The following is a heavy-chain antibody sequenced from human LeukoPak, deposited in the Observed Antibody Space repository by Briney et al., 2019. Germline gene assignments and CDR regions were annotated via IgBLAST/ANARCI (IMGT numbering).Heavy chain of an antibody. Sequence: PGGSLRLSCAASGFTFSSYAMSWVRQAPGKGLEWVSAISGSGGSTYYADSVKGRFTISRDNSKNTLYLQMGSLRAEDMAVYYCARVDSSSWYGYWGQGTLVTVSS. CDR1: GFTFSSYA. J-gene: IGHJ4*02. D-gene: IGHD6-13*01. CDR3: ARVDSSSWYGY. CDR2: ISGSGGST. V-gene: IGHV3-23*01.